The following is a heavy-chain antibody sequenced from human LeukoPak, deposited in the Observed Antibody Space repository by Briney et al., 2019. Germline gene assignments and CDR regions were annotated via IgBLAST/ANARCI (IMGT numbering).Heavy chain of an antibody. CDR2: MNPNSGNT. CDR3: ASGRSAYYDSSGHSDY. V-gene: IGHV1-8*01. J-gene: IGHJ4*02. D-gene: IGHD3-22*01. Sequence: ASVKVSCKASGYTFTSYGINWVRQATGQGLELMGWMNPNSGNTGYAQKFQGRVTMTRNTSISTAYMDLSSLSSEDTAVYYCASGRSAYYDSSGHSDYWGQGTLVTVSS. CDR1: GYTFTSYG.